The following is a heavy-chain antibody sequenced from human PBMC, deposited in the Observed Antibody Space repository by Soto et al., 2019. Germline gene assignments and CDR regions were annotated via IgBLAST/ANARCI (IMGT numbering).Heavy chain of an antibody. CDR2: ISGSGGST. Sequence: LRLSCAASGFTFSSYAMSWVRQAPGKGLEWVSAISGSGGSTYYADSVKGRFTISRDNSKNTLYLQMNSLRAEDTAVYYCATLGIAVAGTRTGNWFDPWGQGTLVTVSS. CDR3: ATLGIAVAGTRTGNWFDP. V-gene: IGHV3-23*01. CDR1: GFTFSSYA. J-gene: IGHJ5*02. D-gene: IGHD6-19*01.